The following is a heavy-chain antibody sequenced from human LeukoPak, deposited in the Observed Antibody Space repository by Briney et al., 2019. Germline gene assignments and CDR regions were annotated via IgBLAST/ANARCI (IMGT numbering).Heavy chain of an antibody. D-gene: IGHD5-18*01. Sequence: ASVKVSCKASGGTFGSYAISWVRQAPGQGLEWMGGIIPIFGTANYAQKFQGRVTITADESTSTAYMELSSLRSEDTAVYYCARVGAVDTAMVTSSSLDYWGQGTLVTVSS. CDR1: GGTFGSYA. J-gene: IGHJ4*02. CDR2: IIPIFGTA. CDR3: ARVGAVDTAMVTSSSLDY. V-gene: IGHV1-69*13.